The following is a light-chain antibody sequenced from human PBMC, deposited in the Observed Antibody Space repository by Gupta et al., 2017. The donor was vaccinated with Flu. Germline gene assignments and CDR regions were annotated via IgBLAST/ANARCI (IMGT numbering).Light chain of an antibody. Sequence: VTPGEPASISCRSTPSLLHSNGYNYLGWYLQKPGQSPQLLIYLGSNRASGVPDKFSGSGSGTDFTLKINRVDAEDVGVYYCRQVLQTPYTFGQGTKLEIK. V-gene: IGKV2-28*01. CDR3: RQVLQTPYT. CDR1: PSLLHSNGYNY. CDR2: LGS. J-gene: IGKJ2*01.